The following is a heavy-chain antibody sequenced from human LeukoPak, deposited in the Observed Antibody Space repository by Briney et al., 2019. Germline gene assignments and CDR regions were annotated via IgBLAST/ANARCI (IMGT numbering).Heavy chain of an antibody. Sequence: SETLSLTCAVYGGSFSGYYWSWIRQPPGKGLEWIGEINHSGSTNYNPSLKSRVTISVDTSKNQFYLRLTSVTAADSAMYYCARESSSSPDYWGQGTLVTVSS. V-gene: IGHV4-34*01. J-gene: IGHJ4*02. D-gene: IGHD6-6*01. CDR3: ARESSSSPDY. CDR1: GGSFSGYY. CDR2: INHSGST.